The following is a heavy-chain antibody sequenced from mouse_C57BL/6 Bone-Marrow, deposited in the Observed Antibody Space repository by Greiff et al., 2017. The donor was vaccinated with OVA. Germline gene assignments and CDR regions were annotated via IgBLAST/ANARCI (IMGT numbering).Heavy chain of an antibody. CDR2: ISNGGGST. Sequence: EVQRVESGGGLVQPGGSLKLSCAASGFTFSDYYMYWVRQTPEKRLEWVAYISNGGGSTYYPDTVKGRFTISRDNAKNTLYLQMSRLKSEDTAMYYCARRGKDAMDYWGQGTSVTVSS. CDR3: ARRGKDAMDY. D-gene: IGHD1-3*01. V-gene: IGHV5-12*01. J-gene: IGHJ4*01. CDR1: GFTFSDYY.